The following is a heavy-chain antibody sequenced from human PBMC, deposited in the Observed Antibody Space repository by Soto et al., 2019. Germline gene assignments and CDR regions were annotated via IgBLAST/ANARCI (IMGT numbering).Heavy chain of an antibody. CDR3: ARDMGDIVVVPAAMVYYYYGMDV. D-gene: IGHD2-2*01. CDR1: GGTFSSYA. CDR2: IIPIFGTA. J-gene: IGHJ6*02. V-gene: IGHV1-69*13. Sequence: SVKVSCKASGGTFSSYAISWVRQAPGQGLEWMGGIIPIFGTANYAQKFQGRVTITADESTSTAYMELSSLRSEDTAVYYCARDMGDIVVVPAAMVYYYYGMDVWGQGTTVTVSS.